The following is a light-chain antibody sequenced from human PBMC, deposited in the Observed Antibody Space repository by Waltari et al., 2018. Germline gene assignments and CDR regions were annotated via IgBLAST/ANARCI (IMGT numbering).Light chain of an antibody. CDR2: DII. Sequence: QSALTQPASVSWSPGQSITISCTGTSSDIGGYDYVSWYQQHPGKAPKLMIYDIIKRPSGVSDRFSGSKSGNTASLTISGLQAEDEADYYCSSYAPSSTVFGGGTKLTVL. V-gene: IGLV2-14*03. J-gene: IGLJ2*01. CDR3: SSYAPSSTV. CDR1: SSDIGGYDY.